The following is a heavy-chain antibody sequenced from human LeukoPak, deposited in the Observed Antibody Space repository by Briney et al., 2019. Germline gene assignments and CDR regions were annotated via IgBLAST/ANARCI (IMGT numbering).Heavy chain of an antibody. D-gene: IGHD5-18*01. CDR1: GFTFSSYW. CDR3: ATAEGYSYGNPFDY. J-gene: IGHJ4*02. V-gene: IGHV3-30*03. CDR2: ISYDGSNK. Sequence: PGGSLRLSCAASGFTFSSYWMSWVRQAPGKGLEWVAVISYDGSNKYYADSVKGRFTISRDNSKNTLYLQMNSLRAEDTAVYYCATAEGYSYGNPFDYWGQGTLVTVSS.